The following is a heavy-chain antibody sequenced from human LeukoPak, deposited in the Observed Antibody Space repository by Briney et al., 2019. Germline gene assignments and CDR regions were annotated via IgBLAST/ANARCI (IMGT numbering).Heavy chain of an antibody. CDR3: ARAPYYDFNFDY. CDR1: GFTVSSNY. V-gene: IGHV3-53*01. CDR2: IYSGGST. J-gene: IGHJ4*02. D-gene: IGHD3-3*01. Sequence: GGSLRLSCAASGFTVSSNYMSWVRQAPGKGLEWVSVIYSGGSTYYADSVKGRFTISRDNSKNTLYLQMNSLRAEDTAVYYCARAPYYDFNFDYWGQGTLVTVSS.